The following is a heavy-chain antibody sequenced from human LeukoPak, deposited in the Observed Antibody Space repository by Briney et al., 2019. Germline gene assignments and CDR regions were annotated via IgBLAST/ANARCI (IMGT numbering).Heavy chain of an antibody. D-gene: IGHD4-23*01. CDR1: GGSFTSYA. Sequence: VASVKVSCKASGGSFTSYAINWVRQAPGQGLEWMGRIIPIFGTANYAQKFQGRVTITTDESTSTAYMELSSLRSEDTAVYYCARDLEVDYGGNSVFYYWGQGTLVTVSS. CDR2: IIPIFGTA. J-gene: IGHJ4*02. V-gene: IGHV1-69*05. CDR3: ARDLEVDYGGNSVFYY.